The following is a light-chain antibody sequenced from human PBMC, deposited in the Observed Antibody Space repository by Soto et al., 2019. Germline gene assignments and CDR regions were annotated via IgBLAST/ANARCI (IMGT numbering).Light chain of an antibody. Sequence: QSALTQPASVSGSPGQSITISCTGSIHDFVSWYQQHPGTAPKLVIYEVSNRPSGTSDRFSGSKSGNTASLTISGLQTEDEAVYYCSSYTSSSNHVFGAGTKLTVL. CDR1: IHDF. CDR2: EVS. V-gene: IGLV2-14*01. J-gene: IGLJ1*01. CDR3: SSYTSSSNHV.